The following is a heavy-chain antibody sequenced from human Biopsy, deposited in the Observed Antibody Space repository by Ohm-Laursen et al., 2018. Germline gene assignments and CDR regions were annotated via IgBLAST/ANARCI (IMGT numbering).Heavy chain of an antibody. V-gene: IGHV4-59*01. CDR2: IYYNGDT. Sequence: SVTLSLTCTVSDVSISTYYWSWIRQSPGRGLEWIAHIYYNGDTDYNPSLKSRVTISLDAPKNQFSLKMSAVTAADTAIYYRAREAIGVATTFDLWGQGTMVAVSS. D-gene: IGHD5-12*01. J-gene: IGHJ3*01. CDR3: AREAIGVATTFDL. CDR1: DVSISTYY.